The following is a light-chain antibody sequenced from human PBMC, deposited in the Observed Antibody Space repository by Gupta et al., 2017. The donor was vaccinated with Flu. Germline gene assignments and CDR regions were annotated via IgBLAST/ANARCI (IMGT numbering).Light chain of an antibody. CDR2: RNN. J-gene: IGLJ3*02. CDR3: AAWDDSLSGGV. V-gene: IGLV1-47*01. Sequence: QSVLTQPPSASGPPGPRVTISCSGSSSNIGSNYVYWYQQLPGTAPKLLIYRNNQRPSGVPDRFSGSKPGTSASMAISGLRSEDEADYYCAAWDDSLSGGVFGGGTKLTVL. CDR1: SSNIGSNY.